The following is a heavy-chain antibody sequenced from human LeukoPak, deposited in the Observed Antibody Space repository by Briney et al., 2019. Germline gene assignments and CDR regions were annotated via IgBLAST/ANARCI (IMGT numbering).Heavy chain of an antibody. Sequence: ASVKVSCKASGYTFTSYSISWVRQAPGQGLEWMGWISAYNGNTNYAQILQGRVTMTTDTSTNTAYMELRSLRSDDTAVYYCARGTTMTDYYYYGMDVWGQGTTVTVSS. V-gene: IGHV1-18*01. CDR1: GYTFTSYS. D-gene: IGHD3-22*01. J-gene: IGHJ6*02. CDR2: ISAYNGNT. CDR3: ARGTTMTDYYYYGMDV.